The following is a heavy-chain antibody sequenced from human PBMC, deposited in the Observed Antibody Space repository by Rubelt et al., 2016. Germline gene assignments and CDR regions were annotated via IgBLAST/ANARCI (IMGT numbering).Heavy chain of an antibody. CDR2: LSYTGST. CDR1: GGSIISYH. CDR3: ARRASNSLGFDYGMDV. Sequence: QVQLQESGPGLVKPSETLSLTCTVSGGSIISYHWSWIRQPPGKGLEWIGSLSYTGSTSYNPSLKSRVTISLHTSNRQFSLNLTSVTAAATAVYYCARRASNSLGFDYGMDVWGQGTTVTVSS. V-gene: IGHV4-39*07. J-gene: IGHJ6*02. D-gene: IGHD3-10*01.